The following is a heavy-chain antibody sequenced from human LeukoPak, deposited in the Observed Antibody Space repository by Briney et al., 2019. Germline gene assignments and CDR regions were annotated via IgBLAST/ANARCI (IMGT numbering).Heavy chain of an antibody. CDR1: GYTFTSYA. V-gene: IGHV7-4-1*02. CDR2: INTNTGIP. Sequence: ASVKVSCKASGYTFTSYAMNWVRQAPGQGLEWMGWINTNTGIPTYAQGFTGRFVFSLDTSVSTTYLQISSLKAEDTAVYYCARESRGSSNWYRGGTDAFHIWGQGTMVTVSS. CDR3: ARESRGSSNWYRGGTDAFHI. J-gene: IGHJ3*02. D-gene: IGHD3-16*01.